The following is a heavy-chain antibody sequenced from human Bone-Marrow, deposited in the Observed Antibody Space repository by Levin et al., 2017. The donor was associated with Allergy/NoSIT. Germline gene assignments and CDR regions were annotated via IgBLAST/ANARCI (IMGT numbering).Heavy chain of an antibody. CDR1: GGSFNGYY. J-gene: IGHJ6*03. CDR2: INHSGST. D-gene: IGHD2-2*01. V-gene: IGHV4-34*01. CDR3: ARGRRQLLLGYYYYMDV. Sequence: GSLRLSCAVYGGSFNGYYWSWIRQPPGKGLEWIGEINHSGSTNYNPSLKSRVTISVDTSKNQFSLKLSSVTAADTAVYYCARGRRQLLLGYYYYMDVWGKGTTVTVSS.